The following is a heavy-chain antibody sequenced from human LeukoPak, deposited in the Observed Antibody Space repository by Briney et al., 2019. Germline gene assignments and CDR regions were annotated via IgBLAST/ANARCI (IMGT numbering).Heavy chain of an antibody. CDR1: GFSLSTSGMC. J-gene: IGHJ2*01. D-gene: IGHD7-27*01. Sequence: CGPALVKPTQTLTLTCTFSGFSLSTSGMCVNWFRQPPVKALVRLVRIDWDDDKYYGTSLKTRLTISKDTSKNQVVLTMTNMDPVDTATYYCARTNWGSHWYFDLWGRGTLVTVSS. V-gene: IGHV2-70*11. CDR2: IDWDDDK. CDR3: ARTNWGSHWYFDL.